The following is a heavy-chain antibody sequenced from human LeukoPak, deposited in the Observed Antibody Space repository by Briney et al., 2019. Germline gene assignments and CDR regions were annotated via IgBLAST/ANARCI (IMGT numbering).Heavy chain of an antibody. Sequence: GESLKISCKGSGYSFTSYWIGWGRQLPGKGLEWLGIIYPGDSDTRYSPSFQGQVTISADKSISTAYLQWSSLKASHTAMYYCARHGMGYSSGWYVDYWGQGTLVTVSS. CDR1: GYSFTSYW. J-gene: IGHJ4*02. V-gene: IGHV5-51*01. CDR3: ARHGMGYSSGWYVDY. D-gene: IGHD6-19*01. CDR2: IYPGDSDT.